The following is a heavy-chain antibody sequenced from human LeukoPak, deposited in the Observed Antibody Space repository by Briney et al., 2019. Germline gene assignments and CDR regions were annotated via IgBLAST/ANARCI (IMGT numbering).Heavy chain of an antibody. CDR1: GFTFSTSG. V-gene: IGHV3-23*01. CDR3: AKSRGDY. J-gene: IGHJ4*02. Sequence: GGSLRLSCAASGFTFSTSGMSWVRQAPGKGLECVSVIGTSGSTYYTDSVKGRFTISRDNSKNPLYLQMNSLGAEDTAIYYCAKSRGDYWGQGTLVTVSS. D-gene: IGHD5-24*01. CDR2: IGTSGST.